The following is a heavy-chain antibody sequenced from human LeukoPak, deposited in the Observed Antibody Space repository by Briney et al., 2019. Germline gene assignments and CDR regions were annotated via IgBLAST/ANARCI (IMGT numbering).Heavy chain of an antibody. CDR2: INPNSGGT. CDR3: AREAVRGGTLDY. CDR1: GYPFTGYY. V-gene: IGHV1-2*06. J-gene: IGHJ4*02. Sequence: ASVKVSCKASGYPFTGYYMHWVRQAPGQGLEWMGRINPNSGGTNYAQKFQGRVTMTRDTSISTAYMELSRLRSDDTAVYYCAREAVRGGTLDYWGQGTLVTVSS. D-gene: IGHD3-10*01.